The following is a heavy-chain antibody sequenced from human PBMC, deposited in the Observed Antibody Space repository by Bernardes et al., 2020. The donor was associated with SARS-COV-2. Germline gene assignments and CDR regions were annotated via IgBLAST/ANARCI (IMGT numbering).Heavy chain of an antibody. J-gene: IGHJ4*02. CDR2: IYYSGST. Sequence: SETLSLTCTVSGGSISSYYWSWIRQPPGKGLEWIGYIYYSGSTNYNPSLKSRVTISVDTSKNQFSLKLSSVTAADTAVYYCARARIDYLRTRELYYFDYWGQGTLVTVSS. CDR1: GGSISSYY. V-gene: IGHV4-59*01. D-gene: IGHD2-15*01. CDR3: ARARIDYLRTRELYYFDY.